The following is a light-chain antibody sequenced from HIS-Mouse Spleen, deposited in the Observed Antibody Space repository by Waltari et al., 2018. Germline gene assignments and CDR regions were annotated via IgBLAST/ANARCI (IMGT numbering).Light chain of an antibody. CDR1: ALPKQY. Sequence: SYELTQPPSVSVSPGQTARITCSGDALPKQYAYWYQQKPGQAPVLVIYKDSERPSGIPGRFSGSSSGTTVTLTISGVQAEDEADYYCQSADSSGTYRGVFGGGTKLTVL. CDR3: QSADSSGTYRGV. CDR2: KDS. V-gene: IGLV3-25*03. J-gene: IGLJ2*01.